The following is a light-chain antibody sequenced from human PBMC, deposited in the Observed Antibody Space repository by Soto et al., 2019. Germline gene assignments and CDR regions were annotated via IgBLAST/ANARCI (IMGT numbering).Light chain of an antibody. Sequence: EVLVTQSPSTLPLSPGERATLSCRASENVRTFVDWYQQKPGQAPRLLIYGSSNRATGIPARFSGSGSGTDLTLTISNLEPEAFAVYYYQPHSHWPTSTFGQGTKVEIK. J-gene: IGKJ1*01. CDR1: ENVRTF. V-gene: IGKV3-11*01. CDR3: QPHSHWPTST. CDR2: GSS.